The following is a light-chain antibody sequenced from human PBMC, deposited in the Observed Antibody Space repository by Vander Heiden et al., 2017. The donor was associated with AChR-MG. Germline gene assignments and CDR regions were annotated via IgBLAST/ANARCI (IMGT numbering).Light chain of an antibody. V-gene: IGKV1-9*01. CDR3: QQLHTYPFT. CDR1: QGVSTY. J-gene: IGKJ3*01. CDR2: SAS. Sequence: DIQLTQSPSFLSASVGDRVTITCRASQGVSTYLAWYQQKPGTAPKLLIYSASTLQLGVPSRFSGSGSGTEFTLTVNSLQPEDFATYFCQQLHTYPFTFGPGTKVDIK.